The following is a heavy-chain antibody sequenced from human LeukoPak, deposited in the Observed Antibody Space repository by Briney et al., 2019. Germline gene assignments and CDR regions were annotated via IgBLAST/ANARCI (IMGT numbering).Heavy chain of an antibody. CDR2: ISGSGVST. CDR3: AKSSRPVITTTSDWFDP. CDR1: GFIFSSYA. D-gene: IGHD3-22*01. Sequence: GGSLRLSCAASGFIFSSYAMTWVRQAPGKGLEWVSAISGSGVSTYYADSVKGRFTISRDNSKNTLYLQTNSLRAEDTAVYYCAKSSRPVITTTSDWFDPWGQGTLVTVSS. J-gene: IGHJ5*02. V-gene: IGHV3-23*01.